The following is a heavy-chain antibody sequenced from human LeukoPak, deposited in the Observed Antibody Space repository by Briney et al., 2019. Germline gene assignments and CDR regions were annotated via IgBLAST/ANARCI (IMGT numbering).Heavy chain of an antibody. CDR3: AREDGTMIAFDY. CDR2: ISHDGSNK. CDR1: GFTFSSYA. Sequence: QPGGSLRLSCAASGFTFSSYAMHWVRQAPGKGLEWVAVISHDGSNKYYADSVKGRFTISRDNSKNTLYLQMNSLRAEDTAVYYCAREDGTMIAFDYWGQGTLVTVSS. V-gene: IGHV3-30-3*01. J-gene: IGHJ4*02. D-gene: IGHD3-22*01.